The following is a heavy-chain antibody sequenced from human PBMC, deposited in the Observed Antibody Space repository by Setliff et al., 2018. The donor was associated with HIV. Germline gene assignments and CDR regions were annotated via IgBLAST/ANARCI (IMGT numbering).Heavy chain of an antibody. CDR2: IYTSESS. CDR3: ARSARFFYASGSRRYLDL. V-gene: IGHV4-4*08. J-gene: IGHJ2*01. CDR1: GGSISSYY. Sequence: PSETLSLTCSVSGGSISSYYWSWIRQPPGKGLEWIGYIYTSESSNYNPSLKSRVTFSVDTSKNQFSLKLSSVTAADTAVYYCARSARFFYASGSRRYLDLRGRGTLVTVSS. D-gene: IGHD3-10*01.